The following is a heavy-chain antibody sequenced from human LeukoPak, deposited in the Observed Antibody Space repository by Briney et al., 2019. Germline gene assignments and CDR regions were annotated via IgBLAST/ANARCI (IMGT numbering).Heavy chain of an antibody. J-gene: IGHJ4*02. V-gene: IGHV3-15*01. CDR1: GFTFTNAW. CDR3: ITDFALIVDSGKFDY. Sequence: GSLRLSCAASGFTFTNAWMSWVRQAPGKGLEWVGRIKSKTDGGTTDYAAPVKGRFTISRDDSKNTLYLQMNSLKTEDTAVYYCITDFALIVDSGKFDYWGQGTLVTVSS. D-gene: IGHD3-10*01. CDR2: IKSKTDGGTT.